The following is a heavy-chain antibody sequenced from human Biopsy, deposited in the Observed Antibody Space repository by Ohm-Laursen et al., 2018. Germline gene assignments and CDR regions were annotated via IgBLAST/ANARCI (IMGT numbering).Heavy chain of an antibody. CDR3: ARDLRGHWFFDL. J-gene: IGHJ2*01. CDR2: IYNDGINE. CDR1: GFTFKNDN. Sequence: SLRLSCAASGFTFKNDNMHWVRQAPGKGLEWVAAIYNDGINEYYADSVKGRFTISRDDSKNTLYLQMSSLRVEDTAVFYCARDLRGHWFFDLWGRGTLVTVSS. V-gene: IGHV3-33*01. D-gene: IGHD5/OR15-5a*01.